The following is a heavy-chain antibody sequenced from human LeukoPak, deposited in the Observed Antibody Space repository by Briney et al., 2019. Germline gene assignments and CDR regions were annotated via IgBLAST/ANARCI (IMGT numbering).Heavy chain of an antibody. V-gene: IGHV3-30*02. CDR1: GFTFSSYG. CDR2: IRYDGSNK. D-gene: IGHD4-17*01. Sequence: SGGSLRLSCAASGFTFSSYGMHWVRQAPGKGLEWVAFIRYDGSNKYYADSVKGRFTISRDNSKNTLYLQMNSLRAEDTAVYYCAKDETTASDAFDIWGQGTMVTVSS. J-gene: IGHJ3*02. CDR3: AKDETTASDAFDI.